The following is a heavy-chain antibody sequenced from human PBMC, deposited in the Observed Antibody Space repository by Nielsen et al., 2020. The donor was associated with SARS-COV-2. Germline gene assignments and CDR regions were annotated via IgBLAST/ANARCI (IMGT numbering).Heavy chain of an antibody. D-gene: IGHD5-24*01. V-gene: IGHV3-15*01. J-gene: IGHJ4*02. CDR2: IKSKTDGGTT. CDR3: TTDEMATLGY. Sequence: VRQAPGKGLEWVGRIKSKTDGGTTGYAAPVKGRFTISRDDSKNTLYLQMNSLKTEDTAVYYCTTDEMATLGYWGQGTLVTVSS.